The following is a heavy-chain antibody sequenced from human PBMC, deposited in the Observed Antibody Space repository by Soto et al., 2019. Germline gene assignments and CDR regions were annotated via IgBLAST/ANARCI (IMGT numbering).Heavy chain of an antibody. CDR2: IYYSGST. V-gene: IGHV4-39*01. D-gene: IGHD3-10*01. CDR1: GDSISNSNYY. Sequence: QLQLQESGPGLVKPSETLSLTCTISGDSISNSNYYWGWIRQPPGKGLEWIGSIYYSGSTYYNPSLKSRVTTSVDTSRNQFSLKLRSVTAGDTAVYHCARTGYGSGRTWFDPWGQGTLVTVSS. CDR3: ARTGYGSGRTWFDP. J-gene: IGHJ5*02.